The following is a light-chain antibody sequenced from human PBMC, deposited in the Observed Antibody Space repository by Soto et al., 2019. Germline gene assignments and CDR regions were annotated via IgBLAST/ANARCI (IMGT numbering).Light chain of an antibody. V-gene: IGKV3-15*01. CDR1: QSVTTN. Sequence: EVVMTQSPATLSVSPGERVTFSCRASQSVTTNLAWYQHKPGQSPRLLISDASTGASGIPPRFSGSGSGTEFTLTIDRLQSADFAVYYCQQYNDWLALSFGGGTKVEIK. CDR2: DAS. J-gene: IGKJ4*01. CDR3: QQYNDWLALS.